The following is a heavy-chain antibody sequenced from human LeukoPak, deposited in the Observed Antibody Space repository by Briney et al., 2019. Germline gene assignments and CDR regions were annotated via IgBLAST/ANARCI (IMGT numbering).Heavy chain of an antibody. V-gene: IGHV3-21*01. D-gene: IGHD5-18*01. J-gene: IGHJ6*03. Sequence: GGSLRLSGAASGFTFSSYSMNWVRQAPGKGLEWVSSISSSSSYIYYADSVKGRFTISRDNAKNSLYLQMNSLRAEDTAVYYCARDTAHYYYYMDVWGKGTTVTVSS. CDR1: GFTFSSYS. CDR3: ARDTAHYYYYMDV. CDR2: ISSSSSYI.